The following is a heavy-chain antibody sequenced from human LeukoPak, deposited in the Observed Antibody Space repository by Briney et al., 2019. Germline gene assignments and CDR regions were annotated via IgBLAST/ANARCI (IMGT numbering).Heavy chain of an antibody. V-gene: IGHV3-21*01. J-gene: IGHJ4*02. D-gene: IGHD6-6*01. CDR2: VSILSGIT. CDR1: GFPFSGYS. Sequence: GGSLRLSCAGSGFPFSGYSMNWVRQTPGKGLEWVSSVSILSGITHYAESVKGRFTVSRDNAKDLLHLQMNSLRVEDTAIYYCAREFEYSTSGAGYWGQGTLVTVSS. CDR3: AREFEYSTSGAGY.